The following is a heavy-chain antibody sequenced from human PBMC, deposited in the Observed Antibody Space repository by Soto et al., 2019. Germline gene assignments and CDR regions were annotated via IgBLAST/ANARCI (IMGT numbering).Heavy chain of an antibody. Sequence: GGPVKVSSKASGYDFASYAIHWVRHAHGQSLEWMGWINAGNGDTKYSQKSQGRVTITRDTSASTVYMELSSLTSEDTAVYYCARGRYDHGAYVINYQYTDAWGEGTTVT. V-gene: IGHV1-3*01. CDR2: INAGNGDT. J-gene: IGHJ6*03. CDR1: GYDFASYA. CDR3: ARGRYDHGAYVINYQYTDA. D-gene: IGHD4-17*01.